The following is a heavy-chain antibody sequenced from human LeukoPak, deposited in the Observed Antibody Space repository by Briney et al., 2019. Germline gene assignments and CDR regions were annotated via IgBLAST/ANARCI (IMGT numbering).Heavy chain of an antibody. V-gene: IGHV3-48*04. CDR3: ARVSGSYGDSAY. D-gene: IGHD1-26*01. CDR1: GFTFSSYS. J-gene: IGHJ4*02. Sequence: GGSLRLSCAASGFTFSSYSMNWVRQAPGKGLEWISYITSSSSSMYYADSVKGRFTISRDNAKNSLYLQMNSLRAEDTAVYYCARVSGSYGDSAYWGQGTLVTVSS. CDR2: ITSSSSSM.